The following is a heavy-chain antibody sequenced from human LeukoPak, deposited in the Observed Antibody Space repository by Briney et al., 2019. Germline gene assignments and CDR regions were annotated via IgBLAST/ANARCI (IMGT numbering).Heavy chain of an antibody. CDR2: ISGSGGST. V-gene: IGHV3-23*01. J-gene: IGHJ4*02. D-gene: IGHD6-19*01. CDR1: GFTFSSYS. Sequence: GGSLRLSCAASGFTFSSYSMNWVRQAPGKGLEWVSAISGSGGSTYYADSVKGRFTISRDNSKNTLYLQMNSLRAEDTAVYYCAKGHIAVAGTAHLDYWGQGTLVTVSS. CDR3: AKGHIAVAGTAHLDY.